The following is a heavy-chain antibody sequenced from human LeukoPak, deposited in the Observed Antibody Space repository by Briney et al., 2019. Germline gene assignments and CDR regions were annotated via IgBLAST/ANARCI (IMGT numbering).Heavy chain of an antibody. Sequence: ASVKVSCKASGYTFTSYGISWVRQAPGQGLEWMGRISAYNGNTNYAHKFQGRVTMTTDTSTSTAYRELRSLRSDDTAVYYCARSTVTTFGVDWFDTWGQGTLVTVSS. CDR3: ARSTVTTFGVDWFDT. V-gene: IGHV1-18*01. CDR2: ISAYNGNT. J-gene: IGHJ5*02. D-gene: IGHD4-17*01. CDR1: GYTFTSYG.